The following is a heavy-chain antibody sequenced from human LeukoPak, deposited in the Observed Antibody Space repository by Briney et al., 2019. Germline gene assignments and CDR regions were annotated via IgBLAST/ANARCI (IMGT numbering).Heavy chain of an antibody. Sequence: GGSLRLSCAASGFTFSSYGMHWVRQAPGKGLEWVAFIRYDGSNKYYADSVKGRFTISRDNSKNTLYLQMNSLRAEDTAVYYCAKDRGVVTHNWFDPWGQGTLVTVSS. CDR3: AKDRGVVTHNWFDP. D-gene: IGHD4-23*01. CDR2: IRYDGSNK. V-gene: IGHV3-30*02. J-gene: IGHJ5*02. CDR1: GFTFSSYG.